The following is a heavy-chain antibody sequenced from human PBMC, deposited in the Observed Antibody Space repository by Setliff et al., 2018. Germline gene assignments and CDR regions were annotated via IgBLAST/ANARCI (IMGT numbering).Heavy chain of an antibody. D-gene: IGHD6-13*01. J-gene: IGHJ5*02. CDR1: GGTFSSYA. V-gene: IGHV1-69*05. Sequence: SVKVSCKASGGTFSSYAISWVRQAPGQGLEWMGGIIPIFGTANYAQKFQGRVTITTDESTSTAYMELSSLRSEDTAVYYCARDPIVAAADGNWFDPWGQGTLVTVSS. CDR2: IIPIFGTA. CDR3: ARDPIVAAADGNWFDP.